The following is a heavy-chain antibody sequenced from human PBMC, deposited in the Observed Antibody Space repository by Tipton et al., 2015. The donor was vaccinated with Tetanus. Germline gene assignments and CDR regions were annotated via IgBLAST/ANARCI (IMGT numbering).Heavy chain of an antibody. CDR1: GYTFTSYG. Sequence: QVQLVQSGAEVKKPGASVKVSCKASGYTFTSYGISWVRQAPGQELEWMGWISAYNGNTNYAQKLQGRVTMTTDTSTSTAYMELRSLRSDDTAVYYCARTREYYYDSSGYSYFDYWGQGTLVTVSS. CDR2: ISAYNGNT. D-gene: IGHD3-22*01. V-gene: IGHV1-18*01. CDR3: ARTREYYYDSSGYSYFDY. J-gene: IGHJ4*02.